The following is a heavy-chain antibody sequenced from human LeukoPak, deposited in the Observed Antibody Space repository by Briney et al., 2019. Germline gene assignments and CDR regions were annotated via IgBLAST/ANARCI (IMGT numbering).Heavy chain of an antibody. Sequence: SVKVSCKASGGTFSSYAISCVQRAPGLGLEWMIRINHILGIANSAQQFQCIVSITADKSTRTVYMARSNPRTEHTAVYYSAIEIVGATGSYYYGMDDWGQGTTVTVSS. CDR3: AIEIVGATGSYYYGMDD. CDR2: INHILGIA. D-gene: IGHD1-26*01. J-gene: IGHJ6*02. CDR1: GGTFSSYA. V-gene: IGHV1-69*04.